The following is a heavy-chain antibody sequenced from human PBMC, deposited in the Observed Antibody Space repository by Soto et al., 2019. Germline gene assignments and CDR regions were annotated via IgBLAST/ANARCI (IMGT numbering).Heavy chain of an antibody. CDR1: GFRFSSKA. J-gene: IGHJ4*02. CDR2: ISCGGSST. CDR3: AKENGFQFVNFGSSGFDY. V-gene: IGHV3-23*01. Sequence: EVQLLESGGGLVQPGGSLRLSCAASGFRFSSKAMSWVRQAPGKGLEWVSIISCGGSSTYYTDSLKGRFTISRDNSKNMVYLEMNYLRAEDTAVYYCAKENGFQFVNFGSSGFDYCGQGSVVSVSS. D-gene: IGHD6-6*01.